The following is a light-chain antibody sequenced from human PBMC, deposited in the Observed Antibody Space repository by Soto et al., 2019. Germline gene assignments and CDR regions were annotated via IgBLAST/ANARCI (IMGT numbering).Light chain of an antibody. J-gene: IGKJ4*01. CDR2: DAS. CDR3: QQRGGWPLT. CDR1: QGVGRF. V-gene: IGKV3-11*01. Sequence: EIVLTQSPATLSLSPGERAALSCRASQGVGRFLAWYQQKPGQAPRLLIYDASNRATGIPARFSGSGSGTEFTLAINNLEPEDFALYYCQQRGGWPLTFGGGTQVEIK.